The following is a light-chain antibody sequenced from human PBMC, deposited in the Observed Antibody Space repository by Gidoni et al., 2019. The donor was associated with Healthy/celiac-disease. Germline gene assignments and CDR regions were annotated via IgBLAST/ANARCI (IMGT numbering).Light chain of an antibody. CDR2: GAS. J-gene: IGKJ5*01. Sequence: EIVMTQSPATLSVSPGERATLSGRARQSVSSNLAWYQQKPGQAPRLLIYGASTRATGIPARFSCSGSGTEFTLTISSLQSEDFAVYYCQQYNNWPPITFGQGTRLEIK. V-gene: IGKV3-15*01. CDR1: QSVSSN. CDR3: QQYNNWPPIT.